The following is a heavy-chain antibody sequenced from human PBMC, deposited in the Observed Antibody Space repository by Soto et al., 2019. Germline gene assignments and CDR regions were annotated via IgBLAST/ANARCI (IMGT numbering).Heavy chain of an antibody. CDR1: GFTFSDYY. CDR3: TRVRGYYDSSGFDY. V-gene: IGHV3-11*01. J-gene: IGHJ4*02. CDR2: ISGGGGSTI. Sequence: VGSLRLSCAASGFTFSDYYMSWIRQAPGKGLEWVSYISGGGGSTIQYADSVKGRFTISRDNAKNSLYLQMNSLRVADTAVYYCTRVRGYYDSSGFDYWGQGTPVT. D-gene: IGHD3-22*01.